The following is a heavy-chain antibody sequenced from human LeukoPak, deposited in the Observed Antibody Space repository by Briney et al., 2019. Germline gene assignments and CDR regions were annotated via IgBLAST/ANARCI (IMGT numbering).Heavy chain of an antibody. J-gene: IGHJ5*02. CDR3: AGADLRYCSSTSCYHLGWFDP. D-gene: IGHD2-2*01. CDR1: GGSFSGYY. V-gene: IGHV4-34*01. CDR2: INHSGST. Sequence: SETLSLTCAVYGGSFSGYYWSWIRQPPGKGLEWIGEINHSGSTNYNPSLKSRVTISVDTSKNQFSLKLSSVTAADTAVYYCAGADLRYCSSTSCYHLGWFDPWGQGTLVTVSS.